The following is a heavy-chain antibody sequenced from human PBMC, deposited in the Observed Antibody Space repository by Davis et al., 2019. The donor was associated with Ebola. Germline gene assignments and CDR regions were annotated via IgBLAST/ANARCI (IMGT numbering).Heavy chain of an antibody. CDR1: GYTFTSYY. Sequence: AASVKVSCKASGYTFTSYYMHWVRQAPGQGLEWMGIINPSDGNTNYAQKFQGRVTMTRDTSTTTVYMELSSLRSEDTAVYYCARDDTSYSSNLGRFRDHPFDLWGQGTMVTVSS. CDR2: INPSDGNT. V-gene: IGHV1-46*01. CDR3: ARDDTSYSSNLGRFRDHPFDL. J-gene: IGHJ3*01. D-gene: IGHD2-2*01.